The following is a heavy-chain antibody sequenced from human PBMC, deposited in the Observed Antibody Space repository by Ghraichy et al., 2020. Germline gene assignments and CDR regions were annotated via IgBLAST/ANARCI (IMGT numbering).Heavy chain of an antibody. D-gene: IGHD1-7*01. J-gene: IGHJ4*02. CDR2: INHSGST. V-gene: IGHV4-34*01. Sequence: SQTLSLTCAVYGGSFSGYYWSWIRQPPGKGLEWIGEINHSGSTNYNPSLKSRVTISVDTSKNQFSLKLSSVTAADTAVYYCARAVSVYNWNYHRFDYWGQGTLVTVSS. CDR1: GGSFSGYY. CDR3: ARAVSVYNWNYHRFDY.